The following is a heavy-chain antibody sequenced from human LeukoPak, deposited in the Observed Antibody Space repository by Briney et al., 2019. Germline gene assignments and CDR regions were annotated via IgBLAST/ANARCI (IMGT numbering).Heavy chain of an antibody. V-gene: IGHV1-24*01. CDR2: FDPEDGET. J-gene: IGHJ4*02. CDR3: ATGNYYGSGSYSPIDY. CDR1: GYTLTELS. Sequence: ASVKVSCKVSGYTLTELSMHWVRQAPGKGLEWMGGFDPEDGETIYAQKFQGRVTMTEGTSTDTAYMELSSLRSEDTAVYYCATGNYYGSGSYSPIDYWGQGTLVTVSS. D-gene: IGHD3-10*01.